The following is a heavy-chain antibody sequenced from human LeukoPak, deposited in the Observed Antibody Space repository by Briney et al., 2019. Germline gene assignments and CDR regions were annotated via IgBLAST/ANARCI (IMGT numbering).Heavy chain of an antibody. CDR3: ARKKGEANWFDP. CDR1: GYTXTXXG. D-gene: IGHD3-16*01. J-gene: IGHJ5*02. Sequence: SGYTXTXXGISWXRQAPGQGLEWMGWISAYNGNTNYAQKLQGRVTMTTDTSTSTAYMELRSLRSDDTAVYYCARKKGEANWFDPWGQGTLVTVSS. CDR2: ISAYNGNT. V-gene: IGHV1-18*04.